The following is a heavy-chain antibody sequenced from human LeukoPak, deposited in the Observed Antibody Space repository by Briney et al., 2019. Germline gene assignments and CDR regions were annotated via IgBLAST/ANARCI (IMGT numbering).Heavy chain of an antibody. CDR1: GDSVSSNSAA. D-gene: IGHD6-6*01. CDR3: ARGDSSSSPHYYYYMDV. V-gene: IGHV6-1*01. J-gene: IGHJ6*03. CDR2: TYYRSKWYN. Sequence: SQTLSLTCAISGDSVSSNSAAWNWIRQSPSRGLEWLGRTYYRSKWYNDYAVSVKSRITINPDTSKNQFSLQLNSVTPEDTAVYYCARGDSSSSPHYYYYMDVWGKGTTVTASS.